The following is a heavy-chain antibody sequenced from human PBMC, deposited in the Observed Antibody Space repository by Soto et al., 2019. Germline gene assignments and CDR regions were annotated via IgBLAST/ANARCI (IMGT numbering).Heavy chain of an antibody. CDR1: GFTFATYV. D-gene: IGHD1-1*01. Sequence: DEQLLESGGDLVQTGGSLRLSCAASGFTFATYVMSWVRQAPGEGLEWVSAISGSGENTYLPDSVKGRFSVSRDNSKNTLYLEMNSLRADDTAVYYCAKGWSMSSVAGAFDIWGQGTTVTVSS. V-gene: IGHV3-23*01. CDR3: AKGWSMSSVAGAFDI. J-gene: IGHJ3*02. CDR2: ISGSGENT.